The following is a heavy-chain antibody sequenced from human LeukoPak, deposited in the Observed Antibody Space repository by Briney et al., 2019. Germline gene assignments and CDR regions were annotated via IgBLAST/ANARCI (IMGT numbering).Heavy chain of an antibody. CDR2: IYYSGST. CDR3: ARAVGATRPPHI. J-gene: IGHJ3*02. Sequence: SETLSLTCTVSGGSISSYYWSWIRQPPGKGLEWIGYIYYSGSTNYNPSLKSRVTISVDTSKNQFSLKLSSVTAADTAVYYCARAVGATRPPHIWGQGTMVTVSS. D-gene: IGHD1-26*01. CDR1: GGSISSYY. V-gene: IGHV4-59*08.